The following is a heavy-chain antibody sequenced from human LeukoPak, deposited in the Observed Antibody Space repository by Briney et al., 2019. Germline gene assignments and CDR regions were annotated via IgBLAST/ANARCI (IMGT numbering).Heavy chain of an antibody. CDR1: GFTFSSYA. J-gene: IGHJ4*02. Sequence: GGSLRLSCEASGFTFSSYAMNWVRQAPGRGLEWVSAVSCSGGNTYYAGSVKGRFTISRDNSKNTLYLQMNSLRAEDTAVYYCARDSALPDGLFDYWGEGTVVTVPS. CDR3: ARDSALPDGLFDY. V-gene: IGHV3-23*01. CDR2: VSCSGGNT. D-gene: IGHD5-24*01.